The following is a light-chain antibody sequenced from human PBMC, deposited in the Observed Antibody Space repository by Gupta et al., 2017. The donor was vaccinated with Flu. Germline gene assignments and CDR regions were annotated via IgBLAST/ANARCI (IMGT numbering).Light chain of an antibody. CDR2: DAS. Sequence: EIVLTQSPATLSLSPRERATLSCRASQSVSSYLAWYQQKPGQAPRLLIYDASNRDTGIPARFSGSGYGKDLTLTISSREQEDFAVYYCQQLSNWPPVTFGQGTKLDIK. J-gene: IGKJ2*01. CDR3: QQLSNWPPVT. CDR1: QSVSSY. V-gene: IGKV3-11*01.